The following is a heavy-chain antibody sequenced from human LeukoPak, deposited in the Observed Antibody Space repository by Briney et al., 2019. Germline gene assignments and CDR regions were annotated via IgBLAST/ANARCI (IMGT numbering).Heavy chain of an antibody. CDR3: ARVSSGYYYNIDY. D-gene: IGHD3-22*01. CDR1: GLTFSSYA. V-gene: IGHV3-30-3*01. CDR2: ISYDGSNK. J-gene: IGHJ4*02. Sequence: GGSLRLSCAASGLTFSSYAMHWVRQAPGKGLEWVAVISYDGSNKYYADTVKGRFTISRDNSKNTLYLQMNSLRAEDTAVYYCARVSSGYYYNIDYWGQGTLVTVSS.